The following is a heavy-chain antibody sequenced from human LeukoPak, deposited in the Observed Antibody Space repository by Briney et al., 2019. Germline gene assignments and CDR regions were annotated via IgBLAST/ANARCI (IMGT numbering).Heavy chain of an antibody. Sequence: TGGSLRLPCAASGLTFDDFTMHWVRQPPGKGLEWVSFISRDGSNTYYADSVKGRFTISRDNSKNSLSLQMNSLTTDDTALYYCAKGDGYNGCFDSWGQGTLVTVSS. V-gene: IGHV3-43*01. J-gene: IGHJ4*02. CDR1: GLTFDDFT. D-gene: IGHD5-24*01. CDR3: AKGDGYNGCFDS. CDR2: ISRDGSNT.